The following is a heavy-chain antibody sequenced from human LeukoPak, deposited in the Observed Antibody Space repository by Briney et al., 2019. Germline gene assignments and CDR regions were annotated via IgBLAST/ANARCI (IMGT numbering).Heavy chain of an antibody. V-gene: IGHV3-11*04. CDR3: ARGRGRSSSWYFDY. CDR1: GFTFSNAW. CDR2: ISSSGSTI. D-gene: IGHD6-13*01. Sequence: PGGSLRLSCAASGFTFSNAWMSWVRQAPGKGLEWVSYISSSGSTIYYADSVKGRFTISRDNAKNSLYLQMNSLRAEDTAAYYCARGRGRSSSWYFDYWGQGTTVTVSS. J-gene: IGHJ4*03.